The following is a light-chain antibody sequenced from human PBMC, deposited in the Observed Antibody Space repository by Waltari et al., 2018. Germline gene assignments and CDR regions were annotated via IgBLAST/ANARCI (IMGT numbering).Light chain of an antibody. J-gene: IGLJ2*01. CDR3: VLYMGSGIRV. V-gene: IGLV8-61*01. Sequence: QTVVTQAPSFSVSPGGTVPLPCGLSSGSVSTTYYPSWYQQTPGQAPRTLIYSTNTRSSGVPDRFSGSILGNKAALTITGAQADDESDYYCVLYMGSGIRVFGGGTKLTVL. CDR2: STN. CDR1: SGSVSTTYY.